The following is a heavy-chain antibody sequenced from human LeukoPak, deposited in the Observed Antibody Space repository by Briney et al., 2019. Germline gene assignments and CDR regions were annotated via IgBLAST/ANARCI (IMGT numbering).Heavy chain of an antibody. J-gene: IGHJ4*02. CDR2: IYHSGST. D-gene: IGHD2/OR15-2a*01. CDR3: ARDPAARTTDYRTYYFDY. Sequence: SETLSLTCTVSGYSISSGYYWGWIRPPPGKGLEWIGSIYHSGSTYYNPSLKSRVTISVDTSKNQFSLKLSSVTAADTAVYYCARDPAARTTDYRTYYFDYWGQGTLVTVSS. CDR1: GYSISSGYY. V-gene: IGHV4-38-2*02.